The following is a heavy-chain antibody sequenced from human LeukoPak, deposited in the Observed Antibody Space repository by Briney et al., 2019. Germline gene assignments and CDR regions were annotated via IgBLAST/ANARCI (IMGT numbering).Heavy chain of an antibody. Sequence: GRSLRLSCAASGFTFDDYAMHWVWQVPGKGLEWVPSISWNSGRIGYADSVKGRFTISRDNAKNSLYLQMSSLRAEDTALYYCAREYGSGSMLDYWGQGTLVTVSS. J-gene: IGHJ4*02. CDR2: ISWNSGRI. CDR1: GFTFDDYA. CDR3: AREYGSGSMLDY. D-gene: IGHD3-10*01. V-gene: IGHV3-9*01.